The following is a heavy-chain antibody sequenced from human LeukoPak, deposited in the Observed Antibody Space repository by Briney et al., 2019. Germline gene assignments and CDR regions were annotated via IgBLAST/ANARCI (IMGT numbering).Heavy chain of an antibody. CDR3: AKGGIAVT. CDR2: ISWNSGSI. CDR1: GFTFDDYA. V-gene: IGHV3-9*01. J-gene: IGHJ5*02. D-gene: IGHD6-19*01. Sequence: GRSLRLSCAASGFTFDDYAMHWVRQAPGKGLEWVSGISWNSGSIGYADSVKGRFTISRDNAKNSLYLQVNSLRAEDTALYYCAKGGIAVTWGQGTLVTVSS.